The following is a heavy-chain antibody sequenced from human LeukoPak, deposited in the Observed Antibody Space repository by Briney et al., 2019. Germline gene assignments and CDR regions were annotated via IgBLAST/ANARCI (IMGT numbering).Heavy chain of an antibody. V-gene: IGHV3-9*01. CDR3: AKDLGGYYYYYYGMDV. CDR2: ISWNSGSI. J-gene: IGHJ6*02. Sequence: GGSLRLSCAPSGFTFDDYAMHGVRQAPGKGLEWVSGISWNSGSIGYADSVEGRFTIPRDNAKNSLYLQMNSLRAEDTALYYCAKDLGGYYYYYYGMDVWGQGTTVTVSS. D-gene: IGHD3-10*01. CDR1: GFTFDDYA.